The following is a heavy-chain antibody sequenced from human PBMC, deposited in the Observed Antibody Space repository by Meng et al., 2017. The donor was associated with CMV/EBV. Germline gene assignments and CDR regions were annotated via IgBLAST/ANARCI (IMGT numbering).Heavy chain of an antibody. J-gene: IGHJ2*01. V-gene: IGHV1-2*02. CDR1: EYTFTGYY. CDR2: INPNSGGT. D-gene: IGHD4-17*01. Sequence: ASVQVSCKASEYTFTGYYMHWVRQAPGQGLEWMGWINPNSGGTNYAQKFQGRVTMTRDTSISTAYMELSRLRSDDTAVYYCARPTLTVTRHFDLWGRGTLVTVSS. CDR3: ARPTLTVTRHFDL.